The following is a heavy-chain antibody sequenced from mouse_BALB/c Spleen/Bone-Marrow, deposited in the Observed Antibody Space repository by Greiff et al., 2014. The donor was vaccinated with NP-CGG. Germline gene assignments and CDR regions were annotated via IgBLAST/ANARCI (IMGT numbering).Heavy chain of an antibody. CDR1: GYTFTSYW. Sequence: VQLQQSGAGLVKPGASVKLSCKASGYTFTSYWMHWVKQRPGQGLEWIGEINPSNGRTNYNEKFKSKATLTVDKSSSTAYMQLSSLTSEDSAVYYCARGDGFAWFAYWGQGTLVTVSA. V-gene: IGHV1S81*02. J-gene: IGHJ3*01. D-gene: IGHD3-3*01. CDR3: ARGDGFAWFAY. CDR2: INPSNGRT.